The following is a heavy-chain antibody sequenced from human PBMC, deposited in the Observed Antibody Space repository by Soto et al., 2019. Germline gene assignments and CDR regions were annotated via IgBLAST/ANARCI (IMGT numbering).Heavy chain of an antibody. J-gene: IGHJ6*02. CDR1: GGTFSTST. Sequence: QVQLVQSGAEVKKPGSSVKVSCKASGGTFSTSTISCVRQAPGQGLEWVGGIMPVFATPDYAQKFQGRVTISADESTTTAYLELTSLRTDDTAVYYCARDKDRQQLGGNYYYILDVWGQVTAIIVSS. CDR3: ARDKDRQQLGGNYYYILDV. CDR2: IMPVFATP. V-gene: IGHV1-69*12. D-gene: IGHD3-3*02.